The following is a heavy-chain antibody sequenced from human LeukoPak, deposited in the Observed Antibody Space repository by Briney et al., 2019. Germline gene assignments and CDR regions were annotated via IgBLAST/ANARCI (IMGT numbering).Heavy chain of an antibody. V-gene: IGHV3-30*03. D-gene: IGHD1-20*01. J-gene: IGHJ4*02. Sequence: GGSLRLSCAASGFAFSSFGMHWVRQAPGKGLEWVAVISYDGPNKYYADSVKGRFTISRDNTKNSLYLQMNSLRAEDTAVYYCARDPPFIIGTTFFDYWGQGTLVTVSS. CDR1: GFAFSSFG. CDR3: ARDPPFIIGTTFFDY. CDR2: ISYDGPNK.